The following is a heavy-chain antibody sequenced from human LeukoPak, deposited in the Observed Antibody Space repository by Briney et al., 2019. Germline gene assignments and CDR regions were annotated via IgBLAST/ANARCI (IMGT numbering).Heavy chain of an antibody. CDR2: IYPGDSDT. J-gene: IGHJ6*02. V-gene: IGHV5-51*01. CDR1: GYSFTSYW. CDR3: ARVSGGGSYPFYYYYGMDV. D-gene: IGHD1-26*01. Sequence: GESLKISCKGSGYSFTSYWIGWVRQMPGKGVEWMGIIYPGDSDTRYSPSFQGQVTISADKSISTAYLQWSSLKASDTAMYYCARVSGGGSYPFYYYYGMDVWGQGTTVTVSS.